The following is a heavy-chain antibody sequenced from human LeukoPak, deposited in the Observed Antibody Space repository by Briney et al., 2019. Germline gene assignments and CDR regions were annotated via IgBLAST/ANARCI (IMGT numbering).Heavy chain of an antibody. CDR3: ARHSSGGTYYYYGMDV. CDR1: GYSFTSYW. V-gene: IGHV5-10-1*01. Sequence: GESLKISCKGSGYSFTSYWISWVRQMPGKGLEWMGRIDPSDSYTNYSPFFQGHVTISADKSISTAYLQWSSLKASDTAMYYCARHSSGGTYYYYGMDVWGKGTTVTVSS. J-gene: IGHJ6*04. D-gene: IGHD2-15*01. CDR2: IDPSDSYT.